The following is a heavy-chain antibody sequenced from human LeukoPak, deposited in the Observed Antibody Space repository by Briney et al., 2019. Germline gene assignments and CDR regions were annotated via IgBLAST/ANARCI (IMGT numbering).Heavy chain of an antibody. CDR1: GGSFSGYY. Sequence: SETLSLTCAVYGGSFSGYYWSWIRQPPGKGLEWIGEINHSGSTNYNPSLKSRVTISVDTSKNQCSLKLSSVTAADTAVYYCARGVEDVVVPAAIFAYYYYGMDVWGKGTTVTVSS. CDR2: INHSGST. V-gene: IGHV4-34*01. D-gene: IGHD2-2*01. J-gene: IGHJ6*04. CDR3: ARGVEDVVVPAAIFAYYYYGMDV.